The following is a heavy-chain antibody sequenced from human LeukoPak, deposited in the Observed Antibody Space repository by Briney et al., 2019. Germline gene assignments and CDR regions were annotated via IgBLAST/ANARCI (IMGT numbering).Heavy chain of an antibody. J-gene: IGHJ5*02. D-gene: IGHD1-26*01. CDR3: ARDNSVGDVAWWFDP. CDR2: IIPIFGTA. Sequence: SVKVSCKASGYTFASYYMHWVRQAPGQGLEWMGGIIPIFGTANYAQRFQGRVTITADESTTTAYMELSSLRSEDTAVYYCARDNSVGDVAWWFDPWGQGTLVTVSS. V-gene: IGHV1-69*13. CDR1: GYTFASYY.